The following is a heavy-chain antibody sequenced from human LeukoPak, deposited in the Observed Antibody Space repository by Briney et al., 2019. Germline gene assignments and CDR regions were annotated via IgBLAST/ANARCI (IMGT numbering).Heavy chain of an antibody. CDR2: IWYDGSNE. V-gene: IGHV3-33*01. J-gene: IGHJ4*02. Sequence: PGRSLRLSCAAYGFTFSSYGMHWVRQAPGKGLEWVAVIWYDGSNEYYADPVKGRFTISRDNSKNTLYLQMNSLRAEDTAVYYCARARNNYDSSGYSALDYWGQGTLVTVSS. CDR1: GFTFSSYG. CDR3: ARARNNYDSSGYSALDY. D-gene: IGHD3-22*01.